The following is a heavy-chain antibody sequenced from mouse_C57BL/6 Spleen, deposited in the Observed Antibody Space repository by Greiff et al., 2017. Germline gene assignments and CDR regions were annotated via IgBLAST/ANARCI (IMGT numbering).Heavy chain of an antibody. V-gene: IGHV5-4*01. J-gene: IGHJ2*01. D-gene: IGHD2-4*01. CDR3: ARDSRRLYDYDRFDY. CDR1: GFTFSSYA. CDR2: ISDGGSYT. Sequence: EVKLMESGGGLVKPGGSLKLSCAASGFTFSSYAMSWVRQTPEKRLEWVATISDGGSYTYYPDNVKGRFTISRDNAKNNLYLQMSHLKSEDTAMYYCARDSRRLYDYDRFDYWGQGTTLTVSS.